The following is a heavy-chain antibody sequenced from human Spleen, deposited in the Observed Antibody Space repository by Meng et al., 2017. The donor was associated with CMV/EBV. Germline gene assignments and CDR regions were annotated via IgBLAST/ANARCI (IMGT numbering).Heavy chain of an antibody. CDR2: IYHSGST. D-gene: IGHD5-18*01. CDR3: AGDSHGGYYYAEGGMDV. V-gene: IGHV4-4*02. J-gene: IGHJ6*02. CDR1: GGSISSSNW. Sequence: SETLSLTCAVSGGSISSSNWWSWVRQPPGKGLEWIGEIYHSGSTNYNPSLKSRVTISVDKSKNQFSLKLSSVTAADMAVYYCAGDSHGGYYYAEGGMDVWGQGTTVTVSS.